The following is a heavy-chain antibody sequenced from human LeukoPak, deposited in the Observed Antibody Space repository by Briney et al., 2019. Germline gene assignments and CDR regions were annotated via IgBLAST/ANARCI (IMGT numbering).Heavy chain of an antibody. J-gene: IGHJ6*03. D-gene: IGHD1-26*01. CDR1: GGSISSYY. CDR3: ARSILVGSGSYYYYYMDV. Sequence: PSETLSLTCTVSGGSISSYYWSWIRQPAGKGLEWIGRIYTTGSTNYNPSLKSRVTMSVDTSKNQFSLKLSSVTAADTAVYYCARSILVGSGSYYYYYMDVWGKGTTVTISS. V-gene: IGHV4-4*07. CDR2: IYTTGST.